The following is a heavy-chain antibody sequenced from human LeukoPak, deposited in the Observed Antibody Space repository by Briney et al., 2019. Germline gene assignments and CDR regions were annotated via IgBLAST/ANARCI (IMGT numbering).Heavy chain of an antibody. Sequence: SETLSLTCTVSGGSISRSTYFWGWIRQPPGQGLEWIGSIYYSGSTYYNPSLKSRVTISVDTSMNQFSLKLSSVTAADTAVYYCASIAAAGNEWGQGTLVTVSS. CDR1: GGSISRSTYF. CDR3: ASIAAAGNE. V-gene: IGHV4-39*01. D-gene: IGHD6-13*01. J-gene: IGHJ4*02. CDR2: IYYSGST.